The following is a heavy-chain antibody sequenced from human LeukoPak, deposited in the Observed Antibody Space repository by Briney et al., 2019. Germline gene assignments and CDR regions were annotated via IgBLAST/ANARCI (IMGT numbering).Heavy chain of an antibody. CDR2: ISGSGGST. D-gene: IGHD6-13*01. J-gene: IGHJ5*02. V-gene: IGHV3-23*01. CDR1: GITFSSYA. CDR3: AKPGIAAAGLNWFDP. Sequence: PGGSLRLSCAASGITFSSYAMSWVRQAPGKGLEWVSAISGSGGSTYYADSVKGRFTISRDNSKNTLYLQMNSLRAEDTAVYYCAKPGIAAAGLNWFDPWGQGTLVTVSS.